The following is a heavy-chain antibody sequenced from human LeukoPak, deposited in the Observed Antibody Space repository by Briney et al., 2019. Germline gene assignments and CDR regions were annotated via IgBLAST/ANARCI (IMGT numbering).Heavy chain of an antibody. V-gene: IGHV3-23*01. D-gene: IGHD3-10*02. CDR2: ISASGNT. CDR3: AELGITMIGGV. J-gene: IGHJ6*04. Sequence: GGSLRLSCAASGFTLSSYAMSWVRQGPGKGLEWVSAISASGNTYHADSVKGRFTISRDNSKNTLYLQMNSLRAEDTAVYYCAELGITMIGGVWGKGTTVTISS. CDR1: GFTLSSYA.